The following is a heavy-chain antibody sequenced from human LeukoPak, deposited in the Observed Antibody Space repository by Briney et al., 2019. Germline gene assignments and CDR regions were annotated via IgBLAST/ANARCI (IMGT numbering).Heavy chain of an antibody. V-gene: IGHV3-30*03. D-gene: IGHD1-26*01. J-gene: IGHJ4*02. CDR3: TRSPSLGGRYWGFDY. Sequence: GGSLRLSCAASGFTFSSYGMNWVRQAPGKGLEWVAVISYDGSNKYYADSVKGRFTVSRDNAKNTLYLQMNSLRAEDTAVYYCTRSPSLGGRYWGFDYWGQGALVTVSS. CDR2: ISYDGSNK. CDR1: GFTFSSYG.